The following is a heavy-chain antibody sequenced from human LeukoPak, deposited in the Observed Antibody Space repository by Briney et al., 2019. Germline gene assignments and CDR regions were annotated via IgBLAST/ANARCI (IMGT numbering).Heavy chain of an antibody. V-gene: IGHV3-9*01. Sequence: PGGSLRLSCAASGFTFDDYAMHWVRQAPGKGLEWVSGISWNSGSIGYADSVKGRFTISRDNAKNSLYLQMNSLRAEDTALYYCAKDSTPHSHYYDSSGYGCWGQGTLVTVSS. CDR1: GFTFDDYA. J-gene: IGHJ4*02. D-gene: IGHD3-22*01. CDR3: AKDSTPHSHYYDSSGYGC. CDR2: ISWNSGSI.